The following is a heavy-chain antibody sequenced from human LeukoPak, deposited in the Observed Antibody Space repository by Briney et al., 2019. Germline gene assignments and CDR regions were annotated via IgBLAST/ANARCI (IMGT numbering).Heavy chain of an antibody. D-gene: IGHD6-13*01. V-gene: IGHV3-49*04. J-gene: IGHJ6*02. CDR3: FGYISKSNYGMDV. CDR1: GFTFGDYA. Sequence: PGRSLRLSCTASGFTFGDYAMNWVRQAPGKGLEWVGLIRSKSYGETTEYAASVRGRFTISRDDSRSVAYLQMNSLRAEDTAVYYCFGYISKSNYGMDVWGLGTTVTVSS. CDR2: IRSKSYGETT.